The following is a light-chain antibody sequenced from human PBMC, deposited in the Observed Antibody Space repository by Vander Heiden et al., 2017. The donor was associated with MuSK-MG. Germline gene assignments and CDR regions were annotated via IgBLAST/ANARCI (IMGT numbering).Light chain of an antibody. CDR3: QHAINCPWT. V-gene: IGKV3-15*01. J-gene: IGKJ1*01. CDR1: KSLSGN. Sequence: EIVMTQSRATLSVSPGDSVTLSCRDSKSLSGNLAWYQQKPGKATRFLISGKSIRASGIRARLSGGGSGTEFTLTNSSMQSEDFAVYFCQHAINCPWTFGQGTKVEIK. CDR2: GKS.